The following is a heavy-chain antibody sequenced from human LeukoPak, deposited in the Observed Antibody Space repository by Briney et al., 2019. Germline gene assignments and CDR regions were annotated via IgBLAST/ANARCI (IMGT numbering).Heavy chain of an antibody. CDR3: ARAGYSGYAD. V-gene: IGHV4-30-2*01. CDR2: IYHSGST. D-gene: IGHD5-12*01. J-gene: IGHJ4*02. CDR1: GGPISSGGYS. Sequence: TSQTLSLTCAVSGGPISSGGYSWSWIRQPPGKGLEWIGYIYHSGSTYYNPSLKSRVTISVDRSKNQFSLKLSSVTAADTAVYYCARAGYSGYADWGQGTLVTVSS.